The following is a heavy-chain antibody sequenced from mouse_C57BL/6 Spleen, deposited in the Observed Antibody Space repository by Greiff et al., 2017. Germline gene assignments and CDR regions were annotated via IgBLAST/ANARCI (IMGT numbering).Heavy chain of an antibody. CDR1: GYTFTGYW. CDR3: ARSPYYYGSSHYAMDY. V-gene: IGHV1-9*01. CDR2: ILPGSGST. J-gene: IGHJ4*01. D-gene: IGHD1-1*01. Sequence: VQLQQSGAELMKPGASVKLSCKATGYTFTGYWIEWVKQRPGHGLEWIGEILPGSGSTNYNEKFKGKATFTADTSSNTAYMQLSRLTTEDSAIYYCARSPYYYGSSHYAMDYWGQGTSVTVSS.